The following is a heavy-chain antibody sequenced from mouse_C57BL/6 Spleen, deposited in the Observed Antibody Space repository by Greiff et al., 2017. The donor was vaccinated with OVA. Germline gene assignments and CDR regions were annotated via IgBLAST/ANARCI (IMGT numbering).Heavy chain of an antibody. CDR3: ARSLDSSGLDY. Sequence: VQLQQSGPELVKPGASVKISCKASGYTFTDYYMNWVKQSHGKSLEWIGDINPNNGGTSYNQKFKGKATLTVDKSSSTAYMELRSLTSEDSAVYYCARSLDSSGLDYWGQGTTLTVSS. J-gene: IGHJ2*01. CDR1: GYTFTDYY. CDR2: INPNNGGT. V-gene: IGHV1-26*01. D-gene: IGHD3-2*02.